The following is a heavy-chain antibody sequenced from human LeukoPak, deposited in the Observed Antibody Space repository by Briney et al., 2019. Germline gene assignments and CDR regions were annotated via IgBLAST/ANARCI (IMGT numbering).Heavy chain of an antibody. Sequence: GGSLTLSCAASGFIFSSYAVHWVRQAPGKGLEWVAFIRYDGNNREYADSVKGRFTISRDNSKNTLYLQMNSLRVEDTALYYCAKDQVVPNYYYMDVWGKGTTVTVSS. J-gene: IGHJ6*03. V-gene: IGHV3-30*02. CDR3: AKDQVVPNYYYMDV. CDR2: IRYDGNNR. CDR1: GFIFSSYA. D-gene: IGHD2-15*01.